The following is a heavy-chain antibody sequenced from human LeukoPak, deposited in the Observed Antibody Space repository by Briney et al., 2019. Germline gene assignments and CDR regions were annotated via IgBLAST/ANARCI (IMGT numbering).Heavy chain of an antibody. J-gene: IGHJ4*02. CDR1: GFSSDDYT. V-gene: IGHV3-9*02. D-gene: IGHD1-14*01. Sequence: GGSLRLSCIASGFSSDDYTMHWVRQAPGKGLEWVSGIGSNSGGIGYADSVKGRFTISRDNAKNSLYLQMNSLRVEDTAFYYCAKDDSGTIDYWGQGTLVIVSS. CDR2: IGSNSGGI. CDR3: AKDDSGTIDY.